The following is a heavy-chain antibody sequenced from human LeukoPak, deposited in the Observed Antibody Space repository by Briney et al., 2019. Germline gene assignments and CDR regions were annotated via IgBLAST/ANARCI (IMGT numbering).Heavy chain of an antibody. CDR2: ISWNSGSI. CDR3: ARDVSSYGAPFDAFDI. Sequence: PGRSLRLSCAASGFTFDDYAMHWVRQAPGKGLGWVSGISWNSGSIGYADSVKGRFTISRDNAKNSLYLQMNSLRAEDTAVYYCARDVSSYGAPFDAFDIWGQGTMVTVSS. J-gene: IGHJ3*02. D-gene: IGHD5-12*01. CDR1: GFTFDDYA. V-gene: IGHV3-9*01.